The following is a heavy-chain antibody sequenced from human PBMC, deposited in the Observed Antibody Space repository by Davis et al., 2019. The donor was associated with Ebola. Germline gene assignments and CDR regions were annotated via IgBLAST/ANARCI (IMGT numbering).Heavy chain of an antibody. D-gene: IGHD2-2*02. J-gene: IGHJ6*02. V-gene: IGHV1-2*04. CDR3: ARGEKYQLLYNAYYYGMDV. CDR2: ITPNSGGT. CDR1: GYTFTGYY. Sequence: ASVKVSCKASGYTFTGYYMHWVRQAPGQGLEWMGWITPNSGGTNYAQKFQGWVNMTRDTSISTAYMELSRLRSDDTAVYYCARGEKYQLLYNAYYYGMDVWGQGTTVTVSS.